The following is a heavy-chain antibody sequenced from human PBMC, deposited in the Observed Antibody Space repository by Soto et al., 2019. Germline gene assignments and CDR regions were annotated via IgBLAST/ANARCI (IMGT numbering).Heavy chain of an antibody. CDR3: AKALPIAVAGTGYFQH. D-gene: IGHD6-19*01. CDR1: GFTFSSYA. CDR2: ISGSGGST. Sequence: GGSLRLSCAASGFTFSSYAMSWVRQAPGKGLEWVSAISGSGGSTYYADSVKGRFTISRDNSKNTLYLQMNSLRAEDTAVYYCAKALPIAVAGTGYFQHWGQGTLVTVSS. V-gene: IGHV3-23*01. J-gene: IGHJ1*01.